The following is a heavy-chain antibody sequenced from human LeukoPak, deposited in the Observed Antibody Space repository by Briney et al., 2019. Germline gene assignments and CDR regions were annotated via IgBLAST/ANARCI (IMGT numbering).Heavy chain of an antibody. Sequence: GGSLRLSCAASGFTFSSYSMNWVRQAPGKGLEWVSSISSSSSYIYYADSVKGRFTISRDNAKNSLYLQVNSLRAEDTAVYYCARAGEQWLPFDYWGQGTLVTVSS. D-gene: IGHD6-19*01. CDR3: ARAGEQWLPFDY. V-gene: IGHV3-21*01. CDR2: ISSSSSYI. CDR1: GFTFSSYS. J-gene: IGHJ4*02.